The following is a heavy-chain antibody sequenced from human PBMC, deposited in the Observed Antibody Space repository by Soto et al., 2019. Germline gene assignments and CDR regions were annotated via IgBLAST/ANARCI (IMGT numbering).Heavy chain of an antibody. CDR2: ISSSSSYI. Sequence: EVQLVESGGGLVKPGGSLRLSCAASGFTFSSYSMNWVRQAPGKGLEWVSSISSSSSYIYYADSVKGRFTISRDNAKNSLYLQMNSLRAEDTAVYYCARAADRKSGYFDYWGQGTLVTVSS. CDR3: ARAADRKSGYFDY. D-gene: IGHD2-15*01. V-gene: IGHV3-21*01. J-gene: IGHJ4*02. CDR1: GFTFSSYS.